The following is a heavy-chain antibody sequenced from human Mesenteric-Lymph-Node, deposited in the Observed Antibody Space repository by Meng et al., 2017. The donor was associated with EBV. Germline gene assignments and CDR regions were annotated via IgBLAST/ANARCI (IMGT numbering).Heavy chain of an antibody. CDR2: IIPLFGPP. Sequence: QVQRVQFGAEGKKPWSSVKVSWKPSGDTFSTYAITWVRQAPGQGPEWMGGIIPLFGPPNYAQKFQGRVTIIADESTNTAYMELSSLRSEDTAVYYCARDRDAYNYYFDYWGQGTLVTVSS. CDR3: ARDRDAYNYYFDY. V-gene: IGHV1-69*01. J-gene: IGHJ4*02. D-gene: IGHD5-24*01. CDR1: GDTFSTYA.